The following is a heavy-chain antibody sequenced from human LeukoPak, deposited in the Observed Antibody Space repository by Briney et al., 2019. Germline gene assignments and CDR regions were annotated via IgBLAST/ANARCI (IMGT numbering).Heavy chain of an antibody. CDR1: GITFSSYE. V-gene: IGHV3-48*03. D-gene: IGHD5-18*01. CDR3: ARVYSYGYYFDY. Sequence: GGSLRLSCAASGITFSSYEMNWVRQAPGKGLEWVSYISSSGSTIYYADSVKGRFTISRDNAKNSLYLQMNSLRAEDTAVYYCARVYSYGYYFDYWGQGTLVTVSS. CDR2: ISSSGSTI. J-gene: IGHJ4*02.